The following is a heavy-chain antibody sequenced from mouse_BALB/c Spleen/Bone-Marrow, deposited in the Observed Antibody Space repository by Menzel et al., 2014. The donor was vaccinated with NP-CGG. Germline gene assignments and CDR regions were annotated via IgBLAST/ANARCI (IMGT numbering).Heavy chain of an antibody. Sequence: EVRLEESGGGLVQPGGSMKLSCVASGSTFSSYWMSWVRQSPEKGLEWVAEIRLKSDNYATHYAESVKGKFTISSDDSKSRLYLQMNSLRAEDTGIYYCTDLGTDYWGQGTTLTVSS. V-gene: IGHV6-3*01. CDR3: TDLGTDY. CDR1: GSTFSSYW. CDR2: IRLKSDNYAT. J-gene: IGHJ2*01. D-gene: IGHD4-1*01.